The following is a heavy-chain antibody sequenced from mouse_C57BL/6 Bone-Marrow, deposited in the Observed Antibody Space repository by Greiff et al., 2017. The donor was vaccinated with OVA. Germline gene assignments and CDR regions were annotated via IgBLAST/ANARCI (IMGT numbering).Heavy chain of an antibody. CDR1: GYTFTSYW. J-gene: IGHJ3*01. V-gene: IGHV1-69*01. Sequence: QVQLQQPGAELVMPGASVKLSCKASGYTFTSYWMHWVKQRPGQGLEWIGEIDPSDSYTNYNQKFKGKSTLTVEKSSSTAYMQLSSLTSEDSAVYYCARWGSNYRAWFAYWGQGTLVTVAA. CDR2: IDPSDSYT. D-gene: IGHD2-5*01. CDR3: ARWGSNYRAWFAY.